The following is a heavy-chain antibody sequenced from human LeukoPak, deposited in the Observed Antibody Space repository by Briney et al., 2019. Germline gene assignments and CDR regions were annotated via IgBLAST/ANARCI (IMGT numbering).Heavy chain of an antibody. D-gene: IGHD3-16*01. Sequence: GGSLRLSCAASGFTVSSNYMTWVGQPPGRGLECVSVIYSGGSTYYADSVKGRFTISRDNSKNTLYLQMNSLGAEDAAVYYCARGGDWFDGWGQGTLVTVSS. CDR2: IYSGGST. CDR1: GFTVSSNY. V-gene: IGHV3-66*01. J-gene: IGHJ5*02. CDR3: ARGGDWFDG.